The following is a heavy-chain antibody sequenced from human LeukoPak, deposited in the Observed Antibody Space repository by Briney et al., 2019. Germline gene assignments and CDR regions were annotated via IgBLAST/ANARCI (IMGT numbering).Heavy chain of an antibody. J-gene: IGHJ4*02. Sequence: GESLKISCKGSGYSFTSYWISWVRQMPGKGLEWMGRIDPSDSYTNYSPSFQGYVTISADKSISTAYLQWSSLKASDTAMYYCARSPSYYYDSSGYYYAPFGYWGQGTLVTVSS. D-gene: IGHD3-22*01. CDR1: GYSFTSYW. CDR2: IDPSDSYT. CDR3: ARSPSYYYDSSGYYYAPFGY. V-gene: IGHV5-10-1*01.